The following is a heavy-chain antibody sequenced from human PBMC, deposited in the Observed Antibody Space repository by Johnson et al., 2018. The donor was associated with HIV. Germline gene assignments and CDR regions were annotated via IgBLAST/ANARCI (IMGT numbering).Heavy chain of an antibody. CDR2: INQDGSEK. CDR1: GFTFGNYW. Sequence: MQLVESGGGLVQPGGSLRLSCAASGFTFGNYWMSWVRQAPGKGLEWVANINQDGSEKYDVDSVKGRFTISRDNAKNATYLQMNSLRAEDTAVYYCARGRDSTGDGGAFDIWGQGTMVTVSS. V-gene: IGHV3-7*05. J-gene: IGHJ3*02. D-gene: IGHD7-27*01. CDR3: ARGRDSTGDGGAFDI.